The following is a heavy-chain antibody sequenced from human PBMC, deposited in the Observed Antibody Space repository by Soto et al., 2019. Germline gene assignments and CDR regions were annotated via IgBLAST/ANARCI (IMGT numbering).Heavy chain of an antibody. D-gene: IGHD1-26*01. Sequence: QVQLVESGGGVVQPGRSLRLSCAASGFTFSSYAMHWVRQAPGKGLEWVAVISYDGSNKYYADSVKGRFTISRDNSKNTLYLQMNSLRAEDTAVYYCARDLSRGATSFYFDYWGQGTLVTVSS. CDR2: ISYDGSNK. V-gene: IGHV3-30-3*01. CDR1: GFTFSSYA. J-gene: IGHJ4*02. CDR3: ARDLSRGATSFYFDY.